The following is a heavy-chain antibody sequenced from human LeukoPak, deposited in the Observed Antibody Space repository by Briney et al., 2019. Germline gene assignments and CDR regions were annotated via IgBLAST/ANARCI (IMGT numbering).Heavy chain of an antibody. J-gene: IGHJ1*01. V-gene: IGHV4-34*01. D-gene: IGHD6-19*01. Sequence: KPSETLSLTCAVYGGSFSGYYWSWIRQPPGKGLEWIGEINHSGSTNYNPSLKSRVTISVDTSKNQFSLKLSSVTAADTAVYYCARHYAYSSPARCFQHWGQGTLVTVSS. CDR1: GGSFSGYY. CDR3: ARHYAYSSPARCFQH. CDR2: INHSGST.